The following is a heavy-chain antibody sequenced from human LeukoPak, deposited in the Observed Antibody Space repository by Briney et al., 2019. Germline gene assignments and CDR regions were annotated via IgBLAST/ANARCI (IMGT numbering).Heavy chain of an antibody. CDR1: GVTFSSYY. D-gene: IGHD3-16*01. V-gene: IGHV3-7*03. J-gene: IGHJ4*02. CDR3: ARDGFGTGSN. CDR2: IKQDGSEK. Sequence: PGGSLRLSCVASGVTFSSYYMTWVRQAPGKGLEWVANIKQDGSEKNYVDSVKGRFIISRDNAKNSLYLQMNTLRADDTAVYYCARDGFGTGSNWGQGTLVTVSS.